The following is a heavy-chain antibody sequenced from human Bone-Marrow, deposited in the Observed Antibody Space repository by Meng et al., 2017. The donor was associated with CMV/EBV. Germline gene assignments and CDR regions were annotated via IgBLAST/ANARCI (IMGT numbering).Heavy chain of an antibody. D-gene: IGHD2-2*01. CDR2: IFPIVEIT. CDR1: GGTFSNYL. CDR3: ARGRYCSSTSCYVLDTAMVGMHLNYGMDV. V-gene: IGHV1-69*10. Sequence: SVKVSCKASGGTFSNYLIIWVRQAPGQGLEWMGGIFPIVEITKFAQKFEGRVTMTTDTSTSTAYMELSSLRSEDTAVYYCARGRYCSSTSCYVLDTAMVGMHLNYGMDVWGQGTTVTVSS. J-gene: IGHJ6*02.